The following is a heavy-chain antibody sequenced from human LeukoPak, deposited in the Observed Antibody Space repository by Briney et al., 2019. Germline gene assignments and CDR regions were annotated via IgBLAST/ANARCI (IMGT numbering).Heavy chain of an antibody. Sequence: PSETLSFTCTVSGGSISSSSYYWGWIRQPPGKGLEWIGSIYYGGSTYYNPSLKSRVTISVDTSKNQFSLKLSSVTAADTAVYYCARLPIYSGYDQDTSDYWGQGTLVTVSS. CDR3: ARLPIYSGYDQDTSDY. J-gene: IGHJ4*02. CDR2: IYYGGST. V-gene: IGHV4-39*01. CDR1: GGSISSSSYY. D-gene: IGHD5-12*01.